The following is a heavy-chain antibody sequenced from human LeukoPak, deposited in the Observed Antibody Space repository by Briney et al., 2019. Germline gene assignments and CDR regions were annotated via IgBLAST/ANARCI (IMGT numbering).Heavy chain of an antibody. CDR2: ISGGGETT. V-gene: IGHV3-23*01. J-gene: IGHJ4*02. CDR3: ARDYADYVGYFFFDY. Sequence: GGSLRLSCAAYGFTFNNYAMNWVRQAPGKGLEWVSSISGGGETTYYADSAKGRFTISRDNSQNTLYLQMNSLRAEDTAVYYCARDYADYVGYFFFDYWGQGTLVTVSS. D-gene: IGHD4-17*01. CDR1: GFTFNNYA.